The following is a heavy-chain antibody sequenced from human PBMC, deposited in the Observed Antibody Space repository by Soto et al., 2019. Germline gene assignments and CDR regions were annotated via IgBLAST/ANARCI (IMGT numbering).Heavy chain of an antibody. J-gene: IGHJ4*02. V-gene: IGHV4-30-2*01. CDR2: IYHSGST. D-gene: IGHD2-21*01. Sequence: SETLSLTCAVSGGSISSGGYSWSWIRQPPGKGLEWIGYIYHSGSTYYNPSLKSRVTISVDRSKNQFSLKLTSVTAADTAVYYGRRDKIAGLFDYWGQETLVTASS. CDR3: RRDKIAGLFDY. CDR1: GGSISSGGYS.